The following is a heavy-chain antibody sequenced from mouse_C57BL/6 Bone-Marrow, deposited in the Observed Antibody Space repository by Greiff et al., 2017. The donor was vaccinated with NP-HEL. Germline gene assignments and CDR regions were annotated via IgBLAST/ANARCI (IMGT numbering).Heavy chain of an antibody. J-gene: IGHJ1*03. D-gene: IGHD1-1*01. Sequence: EVKLQQSGPELVKPGASVKIPCKASGYTFTDYYMDWVKQSHGKSLEWIGDINPYNGGTIYNQKFKGKATLTVDKSSSTAYMELRSLTSEDTAVYYCARREYYYGSSYWYFDVWGTGTTVTVSS. CDR3: ARREYYYGSSYWYFDV. CDR2: INPYNGGT. V-gene: IGHV1-18*01. CDR1: GYTFTDYY.